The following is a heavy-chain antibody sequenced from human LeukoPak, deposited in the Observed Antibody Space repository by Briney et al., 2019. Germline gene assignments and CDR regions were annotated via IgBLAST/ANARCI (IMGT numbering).Heavy chain of an antibody. CDR3: ALLLLWPTEMYGSGTYAFDI. V-gene: IGHV5-51*01. Sequence: GESLKISCKGSGYSFTSYWIGWVRQMPGKGLEWMGIIYPGDSDTRYSPSFQGQVTISADKSISTAYLQWSSLKASDTAMYYCALLLLWPTEMYGSGTYAFDIWGQGTMVTVSS. J-gene: IGHJ3*02. D-gene: IGHD3-10*01. CDR2: IYPGDSDT. CDR1: GYSFTSYW.